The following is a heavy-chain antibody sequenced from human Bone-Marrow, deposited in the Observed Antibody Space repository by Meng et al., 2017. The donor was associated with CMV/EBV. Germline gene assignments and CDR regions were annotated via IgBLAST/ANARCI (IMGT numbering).Heavy chain of an antibody. D-gene: IGHD3-10*01. CDR1: GGSVSSGSYY. V-gene: IGHV4-61*01. CDR2: IYYSGST. J-gene: IGHJ4*02. CDR3: ATGGLHYYGSG. Sequence: GSLRLSCTVSGGSVSSGSYYWSWIRQPPGKGLEWIGYIYYSGSTNYNPSLKSRVTISVDTSKNQFSLKLSSVTAADTAVYYCATGGLHYYGSGWGQGTLVTVSS.